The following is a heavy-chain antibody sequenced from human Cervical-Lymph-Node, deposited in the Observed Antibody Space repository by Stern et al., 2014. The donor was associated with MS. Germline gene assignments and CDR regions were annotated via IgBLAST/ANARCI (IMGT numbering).Heavy chain of an antibody. CDR1: GYTFTNYG. CDR3: ARHRQFNFVTDLFDS. D-gene: IGHD1-1*01. J-gene: IGHJ4*02. Sequence: VQLVESGPEAKKPGASVKVSCKASGYTFTNYGITWVRQAPGQGLEWMGWISGYNGDTDYLQKFQGRITMTTDTSTSTAYMELASLRSDDTAMYYCARHRQFNFVTDLFDSWGQGTLVTVSS. CDR2: ISGYNGDT. V-gene: IGHV1-18*01.